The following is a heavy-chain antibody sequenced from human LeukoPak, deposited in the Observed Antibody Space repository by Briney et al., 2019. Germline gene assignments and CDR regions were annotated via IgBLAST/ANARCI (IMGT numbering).Heavy chain of an antibody. CDR3: ARDSSPGSGFDY. J-gene: IGHJ4*02. CDR2: IWYDGSNK. Sequence: GGSLRLSCAASGFTFSSYWMSWVRQAPGKGLEWVAVIWYDGSNKYYADSVKGRFTISRDNSKNTLYLQMNSLRAEDTAVYYCARDSSPGSGFDYWGQGTLVTVSS. V-gene: IGHV3-33*08. D-gene: IGHD2-15*01. CDR1: GFTFSSYW.